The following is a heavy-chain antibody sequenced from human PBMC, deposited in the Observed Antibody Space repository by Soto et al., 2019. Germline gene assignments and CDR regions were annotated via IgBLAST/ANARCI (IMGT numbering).Heavy chain of an antibody. Sequence: EYLSLTLTASSDSISGLYWTWILQPACQVLQWSGRIYSSGETNYNPSLTGRFIMSLATSKNQFSLKLTSVTAADTAVYYCARASQCKSYFDCFAWLDYWGQGTLVTVSS. CDR2: IYSSGET. CDR1: SDSISGLY. J-gene: IGHJ4*02. D-gene: IGHD3-9*01. CDR3: ARASQCKSYFDCFAWLDY. V-gene: IGHV4-4*07.